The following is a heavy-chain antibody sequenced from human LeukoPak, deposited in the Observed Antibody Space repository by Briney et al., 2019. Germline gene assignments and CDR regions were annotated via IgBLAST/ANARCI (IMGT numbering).Heavy chain of an antibody. D-gene: IGHD5-12*01. V-gene: IGHV3-30-3*01. J-gene: IGHJ4*02. CDR2: ISYDGSNK. CDR3: ARVITVATGGYFDY. CDR1: GFTFSSYA. Sequence: GGSLRLSCAASGFTFSSYAMHWVRQAPGKGLEWVAVISYDGSNKYYADSVKGRFTISRGNSKNTLYLQMNSLRAEDTAVYYCARVITVATGGYFDYWGQGTLVTVSS.